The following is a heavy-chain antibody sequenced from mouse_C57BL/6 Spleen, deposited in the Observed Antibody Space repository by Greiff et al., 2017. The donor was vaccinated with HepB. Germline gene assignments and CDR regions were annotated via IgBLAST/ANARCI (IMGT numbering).Heavy chain of an antibody. Sequence: QVQLQQSGAELVRPGASVTLSCKASGYTFTDYEMHWVKQTPVHGLEWIGAIDPETGGTAYNQKFKGKAILTADKSSSTAYMELRSLTSEDSAVYYCTRRVDGIVYYYAMDYWGQGTSVTVSS. CDR1: GYTFTDYE. V-gene: IGHV1-15*01. J-gene: IGHJ4*01. CDR3: TRRVDGIVYYYAMDY. D-gene: IGHD2-1*01. CDR2: IDPETGGT.